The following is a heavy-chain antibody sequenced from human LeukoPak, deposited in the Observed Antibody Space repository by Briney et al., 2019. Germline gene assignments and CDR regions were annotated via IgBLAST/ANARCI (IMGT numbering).Heavy chain of an antibody. J-gene: IGHJ6*03. V-gene: IGHV4-4*07. CDR3: ARDLKVGYCSSTSCSDYYYMDV. Sequence: SETLSLTCTVSGGSISSYYWSWIRQPAGKGLEWIGRIYTSGSTNYNPSLKSRVTMSVDTSKNQFSLKLSSVTAADTAVYYCARDLKVGYCSSTSCSDYYYMDVWGKGPRSPSP. CDR1: GGSISSYY. CDR2: IYTSGST. D-gene: IGHD2-2*01.